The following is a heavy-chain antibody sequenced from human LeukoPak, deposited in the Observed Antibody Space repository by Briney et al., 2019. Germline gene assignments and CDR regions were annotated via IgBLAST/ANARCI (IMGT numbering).Heavy chain of an antibody. V-gene: IGHV3-13*01. Sequence: GGSLRLSCAASGFTFSSYDMHWVRQATGKGLEWVSVIGTAGDAYYPGSVKGRFTISRENAKNSLYLQMNSLRARDTAVYYCARAASSGWSRRLIDYWGQGTLVTVAS. CDR3: ARAASSGWSRRLIDY. J-gene: IGHJ4*02. CDR1: GFTFSSYD. CDR2: IGTAGDA. D-gene: IGHD6-19*01.